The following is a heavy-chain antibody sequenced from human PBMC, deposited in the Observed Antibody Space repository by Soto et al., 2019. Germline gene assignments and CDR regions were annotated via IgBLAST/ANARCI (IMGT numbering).Heavy chain of an antibody. V-gene: IGHV1-8*01. CDR2: MNPKSANT. CDR1: RYTFISYD. J-gene: IGHJ4*02. CDR3: ARSPSWETTVTPYSFDY. D-gene: IGHD4-4*01. Sequence: QVQLVQSGAEVKKPGASVKVSCKASRYTFISYDINWVRQATGQGLEWMGWMNPKSANTGYAQNFQGRVTMTRNTTIFSAYMELSSQRSEDTAVYYCARSPSWETTVTPYSFDYWGQGTLGTVSS.